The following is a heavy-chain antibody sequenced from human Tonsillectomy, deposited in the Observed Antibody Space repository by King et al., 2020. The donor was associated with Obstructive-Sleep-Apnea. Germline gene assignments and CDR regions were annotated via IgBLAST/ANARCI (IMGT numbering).Heavy chain of an antibody. D-gene: IGHD6-19*01. CDR1: GFTFSNYA. CDR2: ISYDGSSK. V-gene: IGHV3-30-3*01. J-gene: IGHJ4*02. Sequence: VQLVESGGGVVQPGRSLRLSCAASGFTFSNYAIHWVRQAPGKGLEWVAVISYDGSSKYYADSVKGRFTISRDNSKNTLYLQMNSLRAEDTAVYYCARPIAVTGTAIDYWGQGTLVTVSS. CDR3: ARPIAVTGTAIDY.